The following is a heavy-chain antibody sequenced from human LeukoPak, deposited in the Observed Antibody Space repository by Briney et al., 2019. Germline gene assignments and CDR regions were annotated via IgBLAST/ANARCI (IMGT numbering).Heavy chain of an antibody. D-gene: IGHD6-6*01. CDR2: IDTSGNT. V-gene: IGHV4-4*07. J-gene: IGHJ4*02. CDR3: ASYSSSSGYFFDC. CDR1: GGSISSYY. Sequence: PSETLSLTCTVSGGSISSYYWSWIRQPAGKGLEWIGRIDTSGNTNYNPSLKSRITVSVDTSKNQVSLKLSSVTAADTAVHYCASYSSSSGYFFDCWGQGTLVTVSS.